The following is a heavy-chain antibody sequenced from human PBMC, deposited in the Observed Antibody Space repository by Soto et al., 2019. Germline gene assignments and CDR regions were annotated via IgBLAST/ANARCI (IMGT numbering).Heavy chain of an antibody. CDR1: GFSLTTSGVG. J-gene: IGHJ4*03. D-gene: IGHD6-13*01. CDR2: IYWDDDK. CDR3: AHRAYMSGTWDHGYFDY. V-gene: IGHV2-5*02. Sequence: QITLKESGPTRVKPTQTLTLTCTFSGFSLTTSGVGVGWIRKTPGKALEWLAFIYWDDDKRYSPSLKSRLTIKKDTSKNQVVLTMASIDPVDTGTYFCAHRAYMSGTWDHGYFDYWGQGTLVTVSS.